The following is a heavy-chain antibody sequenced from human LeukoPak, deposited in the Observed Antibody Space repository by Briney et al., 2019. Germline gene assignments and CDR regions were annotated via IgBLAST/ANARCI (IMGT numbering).Heavy chain of an antibody. V-gene: IGHV3-20*04. CDR3: AKGAYCSGGSCYEDHAFDI. J-gene: IGHJ3*02. Sequence: LAGGSLRLSCAASGFTFDDYGMSWVRQAPGKGLEWVSGINWNGGSTGYADSVKGRFTISRDNSKNTLYLQMNSLRAEDTAVYYCAKGAYCSGGSCYEDHAFDIWGQGTMVTVSS. D-gene: IGHD2-15*01. CDR1: GFTFDDYG. CDR2: INWNGGST.